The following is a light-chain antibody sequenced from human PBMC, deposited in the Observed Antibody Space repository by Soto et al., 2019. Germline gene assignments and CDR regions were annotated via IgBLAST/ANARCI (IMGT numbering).Light chain of an antibody. CDR2: DVS. J-gene: IGLJ2*01. CDR1: SSDVGGYNY. CDR3: GAYTRRSAVV. Sequence: QSALTQPASVSGSPGQSITISCTGTSSDVGGYNYVSWYQQHPGKAPKLMIYDVSNRPSGVSNRFSGYKSGNTASLTISGIQAEDEDDYYCGAYTRRSAVVFGGGTKCTVL. V-gene: IGLV2-14*01.